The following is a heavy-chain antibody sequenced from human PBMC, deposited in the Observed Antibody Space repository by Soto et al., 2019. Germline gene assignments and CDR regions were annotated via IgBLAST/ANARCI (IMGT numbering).Heavy chain of an antibody. CDR2: IKQDGSEK. CDR1: GITFSIYW. D-gene: IGHD1-26*01. CDR3: ARGSGHYMDV. Sequence: EVQLVESGGGLVQPGGSLRLSCAASGITFSIYWMSWVRQAPGKGLEWVANIKQDGSEKYYVDSVKGRFTISRDNAKSSLYLQMNSLRAEDTAVSWCARGSGHYMDVWGKGTTVTVSS. V-gene: IGHV3-7*01. J-gene: IGHJ6*03.